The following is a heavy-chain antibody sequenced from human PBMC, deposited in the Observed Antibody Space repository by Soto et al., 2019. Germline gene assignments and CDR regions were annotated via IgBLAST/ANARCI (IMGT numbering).Heavy chain of an antibody. CDR2: IDWDDDK. CDR3: ARIPARLGMDV. V-gene: IGHV2-70*04. CDR1: GFSLSTSGMR. J-gene: IGHJ6*02. Sequence: GPTLVNPTQTLTLTCTFSGFSLSTSGMRVSWIRQPPGKALEWLARIDWDDDKFYSTSLKTRLTISKDTSKNQVVLTMTNMDPVDTATYYCARIPARLGMDVWGQGTTVTVSS.